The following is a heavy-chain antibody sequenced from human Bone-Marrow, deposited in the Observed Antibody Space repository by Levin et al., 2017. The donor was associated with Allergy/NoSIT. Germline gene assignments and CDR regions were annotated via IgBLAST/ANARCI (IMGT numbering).Heavy chain of an antibody. D-gene: IGHD3-10*01. J-gene: IGHJ4*02. V-gene: IGHV3-23*01. CDR2: ISGSGDST. CDR3: AKRFGYETGSYPNY. CDR1: GFTFSNYA. Sequence: PGGSLRLSCAASGFTFSNYAMNWVRQAPGKGLEWVSTISGSGDSTYYADSVKGRFTISRDNSKNTLHLQMNSLRSEDTAVYYCAKRFGYETGSYPNYWGQGTLVTVSS.